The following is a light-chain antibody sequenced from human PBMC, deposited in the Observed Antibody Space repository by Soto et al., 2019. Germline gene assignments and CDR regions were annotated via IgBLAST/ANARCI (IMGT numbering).Light chain of an antibody. V-gene: IGLV1-47*01. Sequence: VLTQPPSASGTPGQRVTISCSGSSSNIGSNYVYWYQQLPGTAPKLLIYRNNQRPSGVPDRFSGSKSGTSASLAISGLRSEDEADYYCPAWAASLSGYVLGTGPNVTVL. CDR3: PAWAASLSGYV. CDR1: SSNIGSNY. CDR2: RNN. J-gene: IGLJ1*01.